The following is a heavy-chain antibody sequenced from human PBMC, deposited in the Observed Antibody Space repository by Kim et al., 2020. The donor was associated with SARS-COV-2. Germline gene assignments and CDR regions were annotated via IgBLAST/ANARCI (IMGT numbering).Heavy chain of an antibody. V-gene: IGHV3-7*01. CDR2: INQDGSES. D-gene: IGHD3-10*02. CDR3: ARSVFGDNY. CDR1: GFTFSHDW. J-gene: IGHJ4*02. Sequence: GGSLRLSCAASGFTFSHDWMTWVRQAPGKGLEWVANINQDGSESYYVDSVKGRFTISRDNAKNSLYLQMNSLRVDDTAVYYCARSVFGDNYWGQGTLVSV.